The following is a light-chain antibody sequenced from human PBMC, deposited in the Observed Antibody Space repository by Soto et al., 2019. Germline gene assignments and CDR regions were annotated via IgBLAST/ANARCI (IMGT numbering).Light chain of an antibody. CDR3: SSYTSSILYV. Sequence: QSALAQPASVSGSPGHSTTISCTGTSSDVGGYNYVSWYQQHPVKAPKLMIYEVSNRPSVASNRFSGSNSGNTASLTISGLQAEDEADYYCSSYTSSILYVFGTGTRSPS. CDR2: EVS. V-gene: IGLV2-14*01. J-gene: IGLJ1*01. CDR1: SSDVGGYNY.